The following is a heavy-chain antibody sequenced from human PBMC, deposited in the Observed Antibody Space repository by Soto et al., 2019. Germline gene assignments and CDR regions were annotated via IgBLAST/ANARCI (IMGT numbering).Heavy chain of an antibody. CDR1: GFTFSSYA. CDR2: ISYDGSNE. V-gene: IGHV3-30*18. CDR3: AKDRDRYCSGGSCYWLDY. D-gene: IGHD2-15*01. J-gene: IGHJ4*02. Sequence: QVQLVESGGGVVQPGRSLRLSCAASGFTFSSYAMHWVRQAPGKGLEWVIVISYDGSNEYHADSVKGRFTISRDNSKNTVYLQMTSLRAEDTAVYYWAKDRDRYCSGGSCYWLDYWGQGTLLTVSS.